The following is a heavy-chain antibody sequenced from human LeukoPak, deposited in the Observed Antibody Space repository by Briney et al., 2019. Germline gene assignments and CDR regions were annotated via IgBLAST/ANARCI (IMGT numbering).Heavy chain of an antibody. CDR3: GREKWEPTSLSFDY. V-gene: IGHV4-4*07. J-gene: IGHJ4*02. CDR2: IYTSGST. CDR1: GGSISSYY. D-gene: IGHD1-26*01. Sequence: SETLSLTCTVSGGSISSYYWSWIRQPAGKGLEWIGRIYTSGSTNYNPSLKSRVTMSVDTSKNQFSLKLSSVTAADTAVYYCGREKWEPTSLSFDYWGQGTLVTVSS.